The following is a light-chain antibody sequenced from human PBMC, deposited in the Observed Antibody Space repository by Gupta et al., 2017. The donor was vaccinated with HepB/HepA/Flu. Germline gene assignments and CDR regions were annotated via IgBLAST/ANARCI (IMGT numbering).Light chain of an antibody. Sequence: QSALSQPASVSGSPGQSSTIPCIEISSAVGSYNLVSWYQQHPGKAPKLMIYGVSKRPSGVSNRFSGSKSGNTASLTISGLQAKDEADYYCCSYAGSSTPQVFGTGTKVTVL. V-gene: IGLV2-23*02. CDR2: GVS. CDR3: CSYAGSSTPQV. J-gene: IGLJ1*01. CDR1: SSAVGSYNL.